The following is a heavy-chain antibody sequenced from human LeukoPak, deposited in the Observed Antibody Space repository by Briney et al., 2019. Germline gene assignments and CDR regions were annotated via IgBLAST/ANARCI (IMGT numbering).Heavy chain of an antibody. Sequence: GGSLRLSCAASGFTFSSYEMNWVRQAPGKGLEWVSYISSSGNTIYYADSVKGRFTISRDNAKNSLYLQMNSLRAEDTALYYCAKGRHSSGWYFDLWGRGTLVTVSS. CDR3: AKGRHSSGWYFDL. V-gene: IGHV3-48*03. D-gene: IGHD6-19*01. CDR2: ISSSGNTI. CDR1: GFTFSSYE. J-gene: IGHJ2*01.